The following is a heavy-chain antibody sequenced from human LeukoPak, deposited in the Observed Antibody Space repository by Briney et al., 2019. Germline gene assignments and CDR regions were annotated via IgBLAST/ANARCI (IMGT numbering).Heavy chain of an antibody. CDR3: AKDRAHPGIAAAGTRGFDY. J-gene: IGHJ4*02. CDR2: ISWNSGSI. Sequence: PGGSLRLSYAASGFTFDDYAMHWVRQAPGKGLEWVSGISWNSGSIGYADSVKGRFTISRDNAKNSLYLQMNSLRAKDTALYYCAKDRAHPGIAAAGTRGFDYWGQGTLVTVSS. V-gene: IGHV3-9*01. D-gene: IGHD6-13*01. CDR1: GFTFDDYA.